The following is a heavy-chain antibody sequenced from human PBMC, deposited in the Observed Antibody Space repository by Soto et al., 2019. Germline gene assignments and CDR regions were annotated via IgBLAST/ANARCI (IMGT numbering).Heavy chain of an antibody. V-gene: IGHV1-24*01. CDR2: FDPEDGET. D-gene: IGHD2-8*01. J-gene: IGHJ4*02. Sequence: ASVKVSCKVSGYTLTELSMHWVRQAPGKGLEWMGGFDPEDGETIYAQKFQGRVTMTEDTSTDTAYMELSSLRSEDTAVYYCATDRGYCTNGVCQLFDYWGQGTLVTVSS. CDR1: GYTLTELS. CDR3: ATDRGYCTNGVCQLFDY.